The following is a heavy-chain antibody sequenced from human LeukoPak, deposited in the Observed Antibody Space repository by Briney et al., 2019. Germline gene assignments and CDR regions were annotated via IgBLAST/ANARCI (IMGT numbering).Heavy chain of an antibody. D-gene: IGHD6-13*01. V-gene: IGHV1-24*01. J-gene: IGHJ4*02. CDR2: FDPEDGET. CDR3: ATGLAAAAGRRRKTDY. Sequence: GASVKVSCKVSGYTLTELSMHWVRQAPGKGLEWVGGFDPEDGETIYAQKFQGRVTMTKDTSTDTAYMELSSLRSEDTAVYYSATGLAAAAGRRRKTDYWGQGTLVTVSS. CDR1: GYTLTELS.